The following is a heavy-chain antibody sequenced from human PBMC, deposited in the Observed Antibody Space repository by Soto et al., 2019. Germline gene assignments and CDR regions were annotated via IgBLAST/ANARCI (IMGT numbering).Heavy chain of an antibody. Sequence: LRLSCSASGFNFGSYGMSWVRQAPGKGLEWVSGLTASGLNTYYTDSVKGRFTISRDNSRNTVYLQMSGLRVEDTAVFHCAKGLGNAKEVWGQGTTVTVSS. CDR2: LTASGLNT. J-gene: IGHJ6*02. CDR1: GFNFGSYG. V-gene: IGHV3-23*01. D-gene: IGHD2-8*01. CDR3: AKGLGNAKEV.